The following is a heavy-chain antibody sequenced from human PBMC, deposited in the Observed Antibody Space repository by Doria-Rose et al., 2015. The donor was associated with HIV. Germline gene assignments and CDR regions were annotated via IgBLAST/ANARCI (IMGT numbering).Heavy chain of an antibody. J-gene: IGHJ4*02. V-gene: IGHV2-26*01. CDR1: GVSLSSPGMG. Sequence: QIALKESGPVPVKPTETLTLTCTVSGVSLSSPGMGVSWIRQPPGKALEWLANIFSDDERSYKTSLKISLTITRGTSKSQVVLTMTDMDPVDTATYYCARIKSSRWYHKYYFDFWGQGTLVIVSA. CDR2: IFSDDER. CDR3: ARIKSSRWYHKYYFDF. D-gene: IGHD6-13*01.